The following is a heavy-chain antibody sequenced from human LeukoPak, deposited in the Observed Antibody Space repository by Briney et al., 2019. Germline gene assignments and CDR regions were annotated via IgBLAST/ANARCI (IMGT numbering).Heavy chain of an antibody. CDR2: ISYDGSNK. V-gene: IGHV3-30*03. Sequence: GGSLRLSCVASGFTFSSYGMHWVRQAPGKGLEWVAVISYDGSNKYYADSVKGRFTISRDNSKNTLYLQMNSLRAEDTALYYCARDLMVTNWFDPWGQGTLVTVTS. J-gene: IGHJ5*02. CDR1: GFTFSSYG. D-gene: IGHD2-21*02. CDR3: ARDLMVTNWFDP.